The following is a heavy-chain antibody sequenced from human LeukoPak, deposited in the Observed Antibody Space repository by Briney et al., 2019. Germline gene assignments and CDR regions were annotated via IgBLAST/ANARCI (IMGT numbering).Heavy chain of an antibody. V-gene: IGHV1-18*01. CDR2: INAYNGNT. D-gene: IGHD6-13*01. Sequence: ASVTVSRKSSGYSFTSYSISWLRQPPAQGIEWMGLINAYNGNTNYAQKLQGRFTITTDTATSTAYMELRSLRSDDTAVYYCARDTGYSSSGYHRFDSWGQGTLVTVSS. J-gene: IGHJ5*01. CDR3: ARDTGYSSSGYHRFDS. CDR1: GYSFTSYS.